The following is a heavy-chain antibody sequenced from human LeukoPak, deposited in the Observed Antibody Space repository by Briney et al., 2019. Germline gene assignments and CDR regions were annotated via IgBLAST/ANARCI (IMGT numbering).Heavy chain of an antibody. CDR3: AREMGQWLAHYDY. J-gene: IGHJ4*02. CDR1: GFTFSSYE. D-gene: IGHD6-19*01. CDR2: ISSSSSYI. V-gene: IGHV3-21*01. Sequence: GGSLRLSCAASGFTFSSYEMNWVRQAPGKGLEWVSSISSSSSYIYYADFVKGRFNISRDNSKNTLYLQMNSLRAEDTAVYYCAREMGQWLAHYDYWGQGTLVTVSS.